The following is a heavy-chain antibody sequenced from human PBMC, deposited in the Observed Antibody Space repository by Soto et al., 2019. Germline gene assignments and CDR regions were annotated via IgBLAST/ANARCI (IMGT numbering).Heavy chain of an antibody. CDR3: AKANADGWGRDFDY. V-gene: IGHV3-23*01. CDR1: GFTYSSYA. J-gene: IGHJ4*02. Sequence: EVQLLESGGGLVQPGGSLRLSCAASGFTYSSYAMSWVRQAPGKGLEWVSGISGSGGSTYYADSVEGRFTISRDNSKNTLDLQMNSLRAEDTAVYYCAKANADGWGRDFDYWGQGPLVTVSS. CDR2: ISGSGGST. D-gene: IGHD3-10*01.